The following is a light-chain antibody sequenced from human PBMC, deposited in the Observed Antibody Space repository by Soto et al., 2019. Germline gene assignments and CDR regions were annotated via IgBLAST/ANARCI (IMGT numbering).Light chain of an antibody. Sequence: EIVMTQSPDTLSVSPGDRATLSCRASESVGTNVAWCQQRPGQAPRLLIYGASTRVAGIPDRFSGSGSETEVTLTISNLQSEDFAIYHCQQWIRWTFGQGTRVELK. V-gene: IGKV3-15*01. CDR2: GAS. CDR3: QQWIRWT. CDR1: ESVGTN. J-gene: IGKJ1*01.